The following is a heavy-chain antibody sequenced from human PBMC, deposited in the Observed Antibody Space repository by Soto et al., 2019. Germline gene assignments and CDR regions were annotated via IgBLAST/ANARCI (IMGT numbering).Heavy chain of an antibody. CDR2: CYSGGSL. V-gene: IGHV3-53*01. J-gene: IGHJ4*02. Sequence: LRLSCAASGFTVSSNYRSWVRQAPGKGLEWVSICYSGGSLYYADSVKVRFTISSDTSRNTLYLQMNSLRAEDTAVYYCTYSESGYSYGLRNWGQGTLVTVSS. CDR1: GFTVSSNY. CDR3: TYSESGYSYGLRN. D-gene: IGHD5-18*01.